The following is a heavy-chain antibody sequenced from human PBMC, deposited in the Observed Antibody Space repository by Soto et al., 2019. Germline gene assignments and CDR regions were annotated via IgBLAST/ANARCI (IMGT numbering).Heavy chain of an antibody. Sequence: ASVKVSCKASGFSFTGYYIHWLRQAPGQGLEWMGWISAHSGGTEYAQKFQGRVTLTRYTSIATAYLTLTSLTSDDTALYYCAKDLTRQLAYWLDPWGQGTLVTVSS. CDR1: GFSFTGYY. V-gene: IGHV1-2*02. J-gene: IGHJ5*02. CDR2: ISAHSGGT. D-gene: IGHD6-6*01. CDR3: AKDLTRQLAYWLDP.